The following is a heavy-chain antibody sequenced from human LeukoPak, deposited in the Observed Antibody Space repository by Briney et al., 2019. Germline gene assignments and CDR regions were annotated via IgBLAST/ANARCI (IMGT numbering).Heavy chain of an antibody. J-gene: IGHJ4*02. Sequence: GGSLRLSCAASGFTFSSYGMTWVRQAPGKGLEWVSSLSGSGVNIFYADSVKGRFTISRDNSQNTVLLQMNSLRAEDTAVYFCAKAGGYYGSGSPGYFDHWGQRTLVTVSS. D-gene: IGHD3-10*01. CDR2: LSGSGVNI. CDR3: AKAGGYYGSGSPGYFDH. V-gene: IGHV3-23*01. CDR1: GFTFSSYG.